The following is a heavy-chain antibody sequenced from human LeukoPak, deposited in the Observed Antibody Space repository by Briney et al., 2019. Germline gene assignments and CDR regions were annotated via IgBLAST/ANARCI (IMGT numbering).Heavy chain of an antibody. CDR3: ARDTVGSLDY. CDR1: GFTFSNSW. CDR2: IKQDGGTK. D-gene: IGHD2-8*02. Sequence: PGGSLRLSCVAPGFTFSNSWMAWVRQAPGKGLEWVANIKQDGGTKHYADSLRGRFTISRDNPKNSLYLQMNSLRSDGTALYYCARDTVGSLDYWGQGILVTVAS. V-gene: IGHV3-7*01. J-gene: IGHJ4*02.